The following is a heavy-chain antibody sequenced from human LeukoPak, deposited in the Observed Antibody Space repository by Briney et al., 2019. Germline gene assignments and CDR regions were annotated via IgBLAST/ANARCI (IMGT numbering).Heavy chain of an antibody. D-gene: IGHD3-22*01. V-gene: IGHV1-18*01. CDR1: GYTFISYG. Sequence: ASVKVSCKASGYTFISYGISWVRQAPGQGLEWMGWINPYNGNTNYAQKLQGRVTMTTDTSTSTVYMELSSLRSEDTAVYYCARSKSYYDSSGYPLDAFDIWGQGTMVTVSS. J-gene: IGHJ3*02. CDR3: ARSKSYYDSSGYPLDAFDI. CDR2: INPYNGNT.